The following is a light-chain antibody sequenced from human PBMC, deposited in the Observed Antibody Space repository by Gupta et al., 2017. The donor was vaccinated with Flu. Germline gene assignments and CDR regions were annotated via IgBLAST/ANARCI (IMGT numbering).Light chain of an antibody. J-gene: IGKJ2*04. CDR2: KAS. V-gene: IGKV1-5*03. Sequence: DIQMTQSPSTLSASVGDRVTITCLASQSISSWLAWYQQKPGKAPKLLIYKASSLESGVPSRFSGSGSGTEFTLTISILQPDDFATYYCQQYKSNLCSFGQGTKLETK. CDR3: QQYKSNLCS. CDR1: QSISSW.